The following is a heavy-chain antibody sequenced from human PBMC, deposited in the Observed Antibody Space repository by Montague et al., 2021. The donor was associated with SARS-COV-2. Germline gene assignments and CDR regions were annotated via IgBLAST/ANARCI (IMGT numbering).Heavy chain of an antibody. CDR1: GGSFSGYY. V-gene: IGHV4-34*01. Sequence: SETLSLTCAVYGGSFSGYYWGWIRQPPGKELEWIGEINHSGSTNXNPSFRSRVTISVDTSKNQFSLKLSSVTAADTAVYYCARGSSFVTIFGVVITDPLFDYWGQGTLVTVSS. CDR2: INHSGST. CDR3: ARGSSFVTIFGVVITDPLFDY. D-gene: IGHD3-3*01. J-gene: IGHJ4*02.